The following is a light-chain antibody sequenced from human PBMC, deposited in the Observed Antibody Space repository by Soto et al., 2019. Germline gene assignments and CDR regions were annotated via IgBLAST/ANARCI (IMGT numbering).Light chain of an antibody. CDR2: VDN. CDR3: AAWGANRDLL. V-gene: IGLV1-44*01. Sequence: QSVLIQPPSASGTPGQTVTISCSGDYSNIGRYPVNWYQQVPGMAPRLLIYVDNQRPSGVPARFSASRSGASASLAISGLQSVDEADYYCAAWGANRDLLFGGGTQLTVL. J-gene: IGLJ7*01. CDR1: YSNIGRYP.